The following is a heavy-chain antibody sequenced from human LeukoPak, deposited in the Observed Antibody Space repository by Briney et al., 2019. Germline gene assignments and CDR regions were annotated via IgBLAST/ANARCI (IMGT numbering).Heavy chain of an antibody. V-gene: IGHV3-74*01. CDR3: VREYYWSVDY. Sequence: GGSLRLSCVASGFPFSYSWMHWIRQGPGNGLVWVSRIKSDGRGTDYADSVKGRFTISRDNAKNTVYLEMNNVRVEDTAVYFCVREYYWSVDYWGQGALVTVSS. CDR2: IKSDGRGT. CDR1: GFPFSYSW. J-gene: IGHJ4*02. D-gene: IGHD3-3*01.